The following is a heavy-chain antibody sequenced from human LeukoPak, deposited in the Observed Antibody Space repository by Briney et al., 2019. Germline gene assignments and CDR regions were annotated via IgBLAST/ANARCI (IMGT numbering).Heavy chain of an antibody. Sequence: ASVKVSFKASGGPFSSYAISWVRPAPGQGLEWMGGIIPIFGTANYAQKFQGRVAITADKSTSTAYMELSSLRSEDTAVYYCARAPGIAAAGTGTFDYWGQGTLVTVSS. J-gene: IGHJ4*02. CDR3: ARAPGIAAAGTGTFDY. V-gene: IGHV1-69*06. CDR2: IIPIFGTA. D-gene: IGHD6-13*01. CDR1: GGPFSSYA.